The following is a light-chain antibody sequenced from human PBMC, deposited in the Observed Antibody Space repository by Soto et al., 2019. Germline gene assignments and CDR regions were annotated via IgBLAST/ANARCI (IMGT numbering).Light chain of an antibody. Sequence: DIQLTQSPSFLSASVGDRVTITCRASQDISDYLAWYPQRPGKAPKLLIYAASTLQSGVPSRFSGSGSGAEFTLTISSLQPEDFATYSCQQLNSYPLTFGGGTKVEIK. V-gene: IGKV1-9*01. CDR2: AAS. J-gene: IGKJ4*01. CDR3: QQLNSYPLT. CDR1: QDISDY.